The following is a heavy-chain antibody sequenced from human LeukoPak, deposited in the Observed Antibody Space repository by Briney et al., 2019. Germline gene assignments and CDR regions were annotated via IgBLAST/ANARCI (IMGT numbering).Heavy chain of an antibody. D-gene: IGHD2-15*01. J-gene: IGHJ4*02. CDR2: IDPSGGST. CDR1: GYTFSTYY. V-gene: IGHV1-46*01. CDR3: ARGFCSGGSCYSYDY. Sequence: SVKVSCKASGYTFSTYYMHWVRQAPGQGLEWMGVIDPSGGSTNYARKFQGRVTMTSDTSTSTVYIELSSLRSEDTAVYYCARGFCSGGSCYSYDYWGQGTLVTVSS.